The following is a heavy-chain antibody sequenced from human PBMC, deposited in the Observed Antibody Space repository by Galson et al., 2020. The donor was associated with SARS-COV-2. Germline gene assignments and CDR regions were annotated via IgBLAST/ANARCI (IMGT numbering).Heavy chain of an antibody. Sequence: GGSLRLSCRTSGFIFDDYVMTWFRQTPGKGLEWVAFVRTKADRQTTHTAASLKDRFIISRDDSKNTAYLQMNSLKTDDTGLYFCNAFDYVWGTYRPHDYWGQGALVTVSS. V-gene: IGHV3-49*03. D-gene: IGHD3-16*02. CDR2: VRTKADRQTT. CDR1: GFIFDDYV. J-gene: IGHJ4*02. CDR3: NAFDYVWGTYRPHDY.